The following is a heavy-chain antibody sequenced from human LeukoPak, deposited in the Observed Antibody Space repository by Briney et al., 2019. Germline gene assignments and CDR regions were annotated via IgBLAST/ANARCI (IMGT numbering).Heavy chain of an antibody. CDR3: ARSSRYDIWTGYPY. D-gene: IGHD3-9*01. CDR1: GYTFTGYY. V-gene: IGHV1-2*02. Sequence: ASVKVSCKASGYTFTGYYMHWVRQAPGQGLEWMGWINANSGGTNYAQKFQGRVTMTRDTSISTAFMELSRLRSDDTAVYYCARSSRYDIWTGYPYWGQGTLVTVSS. CDR2: INANSGGT. J-gene: IGHJ4*02.